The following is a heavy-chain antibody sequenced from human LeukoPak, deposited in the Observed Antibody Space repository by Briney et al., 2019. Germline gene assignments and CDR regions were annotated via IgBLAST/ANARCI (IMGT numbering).Heavy chain of an antibody. D-gene: IGHD6-13*01. CDR3: ARDGYSSSWPYTYYYYYYYMDV. CDR1: GYTFTGYY. Sequence: ASVKVSCKASGYTFTGYYMHWVRHAPGQGLEWMGWINPNSGGTNYAQKFQGRVTMTRDTSISTAYMELSRLRSDDTAVYYCARDGYSSSWPYTYYYYYYYMDVWGKGTTVTISS. CDR2: INPNSGGT. V-gene: IGHV1-2*02. J-gene: IGHJ6*03.